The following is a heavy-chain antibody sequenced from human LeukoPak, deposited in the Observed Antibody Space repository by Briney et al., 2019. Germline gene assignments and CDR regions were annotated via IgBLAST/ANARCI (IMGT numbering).Heavy chain of an antibody. V-gene: IGHV4-61*02. CDR2: IYTSGDT. CDR3: ARDSFATGNFYFDY. Sequence: SETLSLTCTVSGGSIGSGSFYWHWIRQPAGKRLEWIGRIYTSGDTHYNPSLKSRVTMSVDTSKNQFSLKLSSVTAADTAVYYCARDSFATGNFYFDYWGQGAPVTVSS. D-gene: IGHD1-7*01. CDR1: GGSIGSGSFY. J-gene: IGHJ4*02.